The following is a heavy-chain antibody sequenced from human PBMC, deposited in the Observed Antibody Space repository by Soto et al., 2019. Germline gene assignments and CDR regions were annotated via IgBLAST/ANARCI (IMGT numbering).Heavy chain of an antibody. CDR2: IYYSGST. CDR3: ARVSSGYYHEFDY. V-gene: IGHV4-61*01. D-gene: IGHD3-22*01. CDR1: GGSVSSGSYY. J-gene: IGHJ4*02. Sequence: NPSETLSLTCTVSGGSVSSGSYYWSWIRQPPGKGLEWIGYIYYSGSTNYNPSLKSRVTISVDTSRNQFSLKLSSVTAADTAVYYCARVSSGYYHEFDYWGQGTLVTVSS.